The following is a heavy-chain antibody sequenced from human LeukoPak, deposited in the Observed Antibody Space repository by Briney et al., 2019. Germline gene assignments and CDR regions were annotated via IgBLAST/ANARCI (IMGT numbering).Heavy chain of an antibody. V-gene: IGHV4-31*03. CDR1: GGSISSGGYY. Sequence: SETLSLTCTVSGGSISSGGYYWSWIRQHPGKGLEWIGYIYYSGSTYYNPSLKSRVTISVDTSKNQFSLKLSSVTAADTAVYYCARLDWGSAGSGSFDYWGQGTLVTVSS. D-gene: IGHD7-27*01. CDR3: ARLDWGSAGSGSFDY. J-gene: IGHJ4*02. CDR2: IYYSGST.